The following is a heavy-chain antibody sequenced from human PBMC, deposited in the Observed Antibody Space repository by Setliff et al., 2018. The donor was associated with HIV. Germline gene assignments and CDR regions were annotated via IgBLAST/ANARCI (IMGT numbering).Heavy chain of an antibody. Sequence: ASVKVSCKSSGYTFTSYGISWVRQAPGQGLEWMGWISAYNGNTNYAQKLQGRVTMTTDTSTSTAYMELRSLRSDDTAVYYCASRSYGSSDYYYYMDVWGKGTTVTVSS. CDR1: GYTFTSYG. J-gene: IGHJ6*03. D-gene: IGHD5-18*01. CDR2: ISAYNGNT. V-gene: IGHV1-18*01. CDR3: ASRSYGSSDYYYYMDV.